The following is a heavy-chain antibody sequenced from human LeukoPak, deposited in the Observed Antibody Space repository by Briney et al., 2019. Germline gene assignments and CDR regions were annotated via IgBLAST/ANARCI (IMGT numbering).Heavy chain of an antibody. CDR3: AREPHAHYDSSGYYPPFDY. V-gene: IGHV4-4*07. D-gene: IGHD3-22*01. CDR2: IYTSGST. CDR1: GGSISSYY. Sequence: MTSETLSLTCTVSGGSISSYYWSWIRQPAGKGLEWIGRIYTSGSTNYNPSLKSRVTMSVDTSKNQFSLKLSSVTAADTAVYYCAREPHAHYDSSGYYPPFDYWGQGTLVTVSS. J-gene: IGHJ4*02.